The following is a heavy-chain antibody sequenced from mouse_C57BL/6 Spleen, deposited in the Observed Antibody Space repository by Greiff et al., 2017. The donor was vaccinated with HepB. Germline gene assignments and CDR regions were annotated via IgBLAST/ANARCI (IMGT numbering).Heavy chain of an antibody. D-gene: IGHD1-1*01. CDR2: IDPNSGGT. Sequence: QVQLQQPGAELMKPGASVKLSCKASGYTFTSYWMHWVKQRPGRGLEWIGRIDPNSGGTKYNEKFKSKATLTVDKPSSTAYMQLSSLTSEDSAVYYCARHYYGSSTGYFDVWGTGTTVTVSS. CDR1: GYTFTSYW. CDR3: ARHYYGSSTGYFDV. V-gene: IGHV1-72*01. J-gene: IGHJ1*03.